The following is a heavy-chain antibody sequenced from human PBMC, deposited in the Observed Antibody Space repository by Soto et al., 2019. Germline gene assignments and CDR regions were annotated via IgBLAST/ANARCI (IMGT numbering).Heavy chain of an antibody. CDR1: GGSFSGYY. CDR3: ARVYNSPNWNDGGLDYLDY. V-gene: IGHV4-34*01. D-gene: IGHD1-1*01. Sequence: QVQLQQWGAGLLKPSETLSLTCAVYGGSFSGYYWSWIRQPPGKGLEWIGEINHSGSTNYNPSLESRVTISVDTSKNQFSLKLSSVTAADTAVYYCARVYNSPNWNDGGLDYLDYWGQGTLVTVSS. J-gene: IGHJ4*02. CDR2: INHSGST.